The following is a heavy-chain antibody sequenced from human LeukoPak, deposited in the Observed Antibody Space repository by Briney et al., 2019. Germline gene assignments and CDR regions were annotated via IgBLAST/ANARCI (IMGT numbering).Heavy chain of an antibody. CDR1: GGSISSGGYY. V-gene: IGHV4-31*03. CDR3: ERGVAVAGMPYFFYY. Sequence: SQTLSLTCTVSGGSISSGGYYWSWIRQHPGKGLEWIGYIYYSGSTYYNPSLKSRVTISVDTSKNQFSLKLSSVTAADTAVYYCERGVAVAGMPYFFYYWGQGTLVTVSS. D-gene: IGHD6-19*01. J-gene: IGHJ4*02. CDR2: IYYSGST.